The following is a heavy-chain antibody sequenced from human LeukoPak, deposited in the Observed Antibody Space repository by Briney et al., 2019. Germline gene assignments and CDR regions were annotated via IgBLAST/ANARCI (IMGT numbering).Heavy chain of an antibody. V-gene: IGHV3-23*01. J-gene: IGHJ4*01. CDR1: GFTFSSYA. D-gene: IGHD4-17*01. CDR2: VTSRGVGT. CDR3: GSDPNGDYVGALGY. Sequence: GGSLRLSRTDCGFTFSSYALAWVRQAPGKGLEWVAAVTSRGVGTHYADSVKGRFTISRDNSKNTIYLQMNSLRAEDTAVYYCGSDPNGDYVGALGYWGRGTLVTVSS.